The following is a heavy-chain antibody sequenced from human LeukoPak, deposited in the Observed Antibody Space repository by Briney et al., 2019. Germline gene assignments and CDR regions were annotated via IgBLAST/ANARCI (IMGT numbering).Heavy chain of an antibody. D-gene: IGHD5-18*01. V-gene: IGHV3-33*01. CDR1: GLTLRKYG. Sequence: GGSLRLSCAASGLTLRKYGMQWVRQAAGKWRESVAHISYDRSNISYADSMKTRFTIPRDNSKNASYLQMNSLAAEDTALYYYSANFDFWGQGTLVTVSS. CDR2: ISYDRSNI. J-gene: IGHJ4*02. CDR3: SANFDF.